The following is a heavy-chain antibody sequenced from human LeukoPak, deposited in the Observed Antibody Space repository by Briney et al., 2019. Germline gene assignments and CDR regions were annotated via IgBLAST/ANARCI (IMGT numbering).Heavy chain of an antibody. CDR2: ISGSGGST. CDR1: GFTFSSYA. Sequence: GGSLRPSCAASGFTFSSYAMSWVRQAPGKGLEWVSAISGSGGSTYYADSVKGRFTISRDNSKNTLYLQMNSLRAEDTAVYYCAKNGNYYGSGTTMVDAFDIWGQGTMVTVSS. J-gene: IGHJ3*02. D-gene: IGHD3-10*01. CDR3: AKNGNYYGSGTTMVDAFDI. V-gene: IGHV3-23*01.